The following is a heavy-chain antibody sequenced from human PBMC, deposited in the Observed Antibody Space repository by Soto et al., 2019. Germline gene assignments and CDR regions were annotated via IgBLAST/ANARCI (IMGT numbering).Heavy chain of an antibody. CDR3: TTNSVTDFYYYGMEV. CDR2: IKTNIDGGRI. V-gene: IGHV3-15*01. J-gene: IGHJ6*02. Sequence: PGGSLRLSCEGSGFAFSNGWMTFFRQSPCKGLEWVGRIKTNIDGGRIDYAAPVKGRFTISRDDSKNTLYLQMNSLKTEDTGVYYCTTNSVTDFYYYGMEVWGLGTTVTVSS. CDR1: GFAFSNGW.